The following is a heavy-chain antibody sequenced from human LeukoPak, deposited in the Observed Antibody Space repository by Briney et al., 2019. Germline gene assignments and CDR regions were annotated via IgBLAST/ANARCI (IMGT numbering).Heavy chain of an antibody. D-gene: IGHD3-10*01. V-gene: IGHV4-59*11. J-gene: IGHJ6*02. Sequence: PSETLSLTCTVSGGSTSRHYWSWIRQPQGKGLEWIGCIYNSGSTRYNPSLESRVSISEDRSKGQFSLKLNSVTAADTAVYFCARAPAGAIFYYGMDVWGPGTTVTASS. CDR3: ARAPAGAIFYYGMDV. CDR1: GGSTSRHY. CDR2: IYNSGST.